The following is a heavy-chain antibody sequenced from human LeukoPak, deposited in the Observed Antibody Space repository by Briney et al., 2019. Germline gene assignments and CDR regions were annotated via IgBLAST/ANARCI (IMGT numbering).Heavy chain of an antibody. Sequence: GGSLRLSCAASGFTFTNAWMTWVRQTPGKGLEWVGRIKSKTRGGTTEYAAPVKGRFTVSRDDSKDTLYLQMNSLKTEDTAVYYCTTDGVRGGGWVGDCWGQGTLVTVSS. CDR1: GFTFTNAW. D-gene: IGHD2-15*01. CDR2: IKSKTRGGTT. J-gene: IGHJ4*02. CDR3: TTDGVRGGGWVGDC. V-gene: IGHV3-15*01.